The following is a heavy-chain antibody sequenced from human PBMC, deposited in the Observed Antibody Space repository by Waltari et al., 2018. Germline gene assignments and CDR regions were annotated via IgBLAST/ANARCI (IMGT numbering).Heavy chain of an antibody. CDR3: ARGLGYCSGGSCYSVGYFDY. Sequence: QVQLVESGGGVVQPGRSLRLSCAASGFTFSSYGMHWVRQAPGKGLEWVAVIWYDGSNKYYADSVKGRFTISRDNSKNTLYLQMNSLRAEDTAVYYCARGLGYCSGGSCYSVGYFDYWGQGTLVTVSS. J-gene: IGHJ4*02. V-gene: IGHV3-33*01. CDR2: IWYDGSNK. D-gene: IGHD2-15*01. CDR1: GFTFSSYG.